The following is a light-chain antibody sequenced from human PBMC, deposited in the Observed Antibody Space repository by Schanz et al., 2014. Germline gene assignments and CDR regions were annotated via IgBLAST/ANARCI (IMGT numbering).Light chain of an antibody. CDR3: QQYDNLPIT. Sequence: EFVLTQSPATLSLSPGERATLSCRASQSVSSNLAWYQQKPDQAPRLLIDAASTRATGIPARFSGSGSGTEFTLTINSLQSEDIATYYCQQYDNLPITFGQGTRLEIK. J-gene: IGKJ5*01. V-gene: IGKV3-15*01. CDR2: AAS. CDR1: QSVSSN.